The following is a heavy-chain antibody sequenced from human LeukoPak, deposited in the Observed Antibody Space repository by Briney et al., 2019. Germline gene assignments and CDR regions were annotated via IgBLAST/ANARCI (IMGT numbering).Heavy chain of an antibody. CDR1: GSSISSGFY. V-gene: IGHV4-38-2*02. CDR2: IYPSGST. Sequence: PSETLSLTCTVSGSSISSGFYWTWIRQPPGKGLEWIGSIYPSGSTYYNPSLKSRVTISVDTSKNQFFLKLSSVTAADTAVYYCARYGYFDVWGRGTLVTVSS. J-gene: IGHJ2*01. CDR3: ARYGYFDV.